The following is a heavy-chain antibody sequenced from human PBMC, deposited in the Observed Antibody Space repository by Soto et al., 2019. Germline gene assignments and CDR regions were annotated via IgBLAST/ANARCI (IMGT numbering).Heavy chain of an antibody. CDR2: IYYTGST. CDR1: GGSISSGNIY. V-gene: IGHV4-30-4*01. J-gene: IGHJ4*02. CDR3: ARVTMVRGVMADY. Sequence: QVQLQESGPGVVRPSQTLSLTCTVSGGSISSGNIYWSWIRQPPGKGLEWIGYIYYTGSTYYNPSRASRVTISVNPSKNQFSLTLTSVTAADTATYYCARVTMVRGVMADYWGQGTLVTVSS. D-gene: IGHD3-10*01.